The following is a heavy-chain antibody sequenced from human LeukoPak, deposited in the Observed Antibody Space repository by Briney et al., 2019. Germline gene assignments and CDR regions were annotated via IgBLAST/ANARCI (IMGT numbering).Heavy chain of an antibody. Sequence: SETLSLTCTVSGGSISSGGYYWSWIRQHPGKGLEWIGYIYYSGSTYYNPSLKSRVTISVDTSKNQFSLKLSSVTAADTAVYYCARASGSPLDSNYVFDYWGQGTLVTVSS. CDR3: ARASGSPLDSNYVFDY. J-gene: IGHJ4*02. V-gene: IGHV4-31*03. CDR1: GGSISSGGYY. D-gene: IGHD4-11*01. CDR2: IYYSGST.